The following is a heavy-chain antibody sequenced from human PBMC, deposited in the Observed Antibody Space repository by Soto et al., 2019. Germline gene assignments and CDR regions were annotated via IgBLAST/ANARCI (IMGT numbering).Heavy chain of an antibody. Sequence: QVQLVQSGAEVKKPGSSVKVSCKASGNNFNNYFINWVRQVPGQGLEWMGGINPMLRITQYRQQSQGRITVTADRSTGTSYMELSGLESEETAGYYCAGDAPPRSGIYYGMDVWGQGTTITVSS. CDR2: INPMLRIT. CDR3: AGDAPPRSGIYYGMDV. V-gene: IGHV1-69*17. CDR1: GNNFNNYF. D-gene: IGHD3-10*01. J-gene: IGHJ6*02.